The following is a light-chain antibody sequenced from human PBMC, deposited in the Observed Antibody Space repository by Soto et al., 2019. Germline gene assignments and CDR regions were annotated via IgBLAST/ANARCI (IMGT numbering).Light chain of an antibody. CDR3: CSYAGTSPV. CDR1: SSDVGSYNL. CDR2: DDN. J-gene: IGLJ3*02. Sequence: QSVLTQPASVSGSPGQSITISCTGNSSDVGSYNLVSWYQQHPGKAPKLIIYDDNKRPSGVSNLFSGSKSGNTASLTISGLPAEDEADYYCCSYAGTSPVFGGGTKLTVL. V-gene: IGLV2-23*01.